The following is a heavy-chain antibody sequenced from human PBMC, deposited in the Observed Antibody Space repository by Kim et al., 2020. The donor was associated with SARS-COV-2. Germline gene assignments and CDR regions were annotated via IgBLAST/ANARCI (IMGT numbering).Heavy chain of an antibody. Sequence: SETLSLTCDVYGGSFSGDYWSRTRQPPGKGLEWIGEINHSGSTNYNPSLKSRATISVDTSKNQFSLKLSSVTAADTAVYYCARCREYSSGWPQNYYYYGMHDWGQGTAVTVSS. J-gene: IGHJ6*02. CDR2: INHSGST. V-gene: IGHV4-34*01. CDR1: GGSFSGDY. CDR3: ARCREYSSGWPQNYYYYGMHD. D-gene: IGHD6-19*01.